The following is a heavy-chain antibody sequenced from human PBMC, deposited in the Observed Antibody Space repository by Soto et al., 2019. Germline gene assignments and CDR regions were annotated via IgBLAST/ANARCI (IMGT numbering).Heavy chain of an antibody. D-gene: IGHD1-26*01. CDR1: GGSISSGGYY. Sequence: QVQLQESGPGLVKPSQTLSLTCTVSGGSISSGGYYWSWIRQHPGKGLEWIGYIYYSGSTYYNPSLKRRVTISVDTSKNQFSLKLSSVTAADTAVYYCAREISYWETTYFDYWGQGTLVTVSS. CDR2: IYYSGST. CDR3: AREISYWETTYFDY. J-gene: IGHJ4*02. V-gene: IGHV4-31*03.